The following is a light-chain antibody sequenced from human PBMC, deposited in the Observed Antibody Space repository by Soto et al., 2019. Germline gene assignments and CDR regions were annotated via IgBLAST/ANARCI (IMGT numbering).Light chain of an antibody. J-gene: IGKJ2*01. CDR3: QQYYTYPYT. V-gene: IGKV1-5*03. CDR1: QSISSW. CDR2: QAS. Sequence: DIQMTQSPSTLSASVGDRVTIICRASQSISSWLAWYQQKPGKAPKLLIYQASSLESGVPSRFSGSGSGTEFTLTTSSLQPDDFATYYCQQYYTYPYTFGQGTKVDIK.